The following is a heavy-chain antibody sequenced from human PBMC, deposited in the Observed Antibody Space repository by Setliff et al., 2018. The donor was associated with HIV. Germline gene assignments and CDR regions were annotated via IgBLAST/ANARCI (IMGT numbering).Heavy chain of an antibody. CDR3: ARPGPPDTTSRDFDY. D-gene: IGHD6-13*01. CDR2: INTNTENP. CDR1: GYTFTTYA. V-gene: IGHV7-4-1*02. J-gene: IGHJ4*02. Sequence: GASVKVSCKASGYTFTTYAINWVRQAPGQGLEWMGWINTNTENPTYAQDFTGRFVFSLDTSVSTAYLQITSLKADDTAVYYCARPGPPDTTSRDFDYWGQGTLVTVSS.